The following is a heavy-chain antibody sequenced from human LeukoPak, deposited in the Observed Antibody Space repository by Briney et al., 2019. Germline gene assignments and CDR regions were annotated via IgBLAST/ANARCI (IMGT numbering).Heavy chain of an antibody. CDR1: GGTFSSYA. CDR2: IIPIFGTA. CDR3: ARGGFRAFDI. J-gene: IGHJ3*02. D-gene: IGHD5-12*01. Sequence: ASVRVSCKASGGTFSSYAISWVRQAPGQGLEWMGGIIPIFGTANYAQKFQGRVTITADESTSTAYMELSSLRSEDTAVYYCARGGFRAFDIWGQGTMVTVSS. V-gene: IGHV1-69*13.